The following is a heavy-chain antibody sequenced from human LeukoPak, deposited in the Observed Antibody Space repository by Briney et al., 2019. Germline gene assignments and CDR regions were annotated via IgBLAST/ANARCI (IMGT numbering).Heavy chain of an antibody. CDR2: ISNNGGRA. J-gene: IGHJ6*02. V-gene: IGHV3-64*01. CDR1: GFTFSSYS. CDR3: ARDSRAVLGSLYHGMDD. Sequence: PGGSLRLSCAASGFTFSSYSMYWVCRAPGRGLEYVSVISNNGGRAYYGHSVRGRFTISRDNSKNTLYLQMGSLRAEDTAIYYRARDSRAVLGSLYHGMDDWGQGTPVAVSS. D-gene: IGHD1-26*01.